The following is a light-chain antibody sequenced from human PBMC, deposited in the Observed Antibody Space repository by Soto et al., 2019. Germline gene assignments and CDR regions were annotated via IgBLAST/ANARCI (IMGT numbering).Light chain of an antibody. CDR1: QSVSSC. CDR2: GAS. V-gene: IGKV3-11*01. J-gene: IGKJ5*01. Sequence: EILLTQSPATLSLSPGERATLSCRASQSVSSCLAWYQQKPGQSPRLLIYGASIRATAIPDRFSGSGSGTDFTLTISSLEPEDFAVYYCQQRSNWPPITFGQGTRLEIK. CDR3: QQRSNWPPIT.